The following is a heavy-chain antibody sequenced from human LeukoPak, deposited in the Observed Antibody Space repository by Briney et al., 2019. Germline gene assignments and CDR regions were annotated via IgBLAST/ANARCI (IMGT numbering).Heavy chain of an antibody. CDR1: GGSISSSSYY. Sequence: SEALSLTCTVSGGSISSSSYYWGWIRQPPGKGLEWIGYISYSRGTNYSPSLKSRVAISIDTSNNQFSLILSSVTTADTAVYYCAKSRGSGNYFDSWGQGTLVTVSS. J-gene: IGHJ4*02. CDR3: AKSRGSGNYFDS. V-gene: IGHV4-61*05. D-gene: IGHD3-10*01. CDR2: ISYSRGT.